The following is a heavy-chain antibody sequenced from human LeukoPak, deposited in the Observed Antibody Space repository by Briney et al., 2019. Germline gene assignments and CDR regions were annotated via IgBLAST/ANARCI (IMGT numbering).Heavy chain of an antibody. CDR3: ARRVLYSSGWYVDY. CDR2: IYYSGST. D-gene: IGHD6-19*01. V-gene: IGHV4-59*08. CDR1: GDSISSYY. Sequence: SETLSLTCTVSGDSISSYYWSWIRQPPGTGLEWIGYIYYSGSTDYNPSLESRVTISVDSSKNQFSLKLTSVTAADTAVYYCARRVLYSSGWYVDYWGQGTLVTVSS. J-gene: IGHJ4*02.